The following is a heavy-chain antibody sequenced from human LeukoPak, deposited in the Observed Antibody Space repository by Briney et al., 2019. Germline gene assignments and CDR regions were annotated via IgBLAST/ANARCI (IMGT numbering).Heavy chain of an antibody. CDR1: GFTFSSYA. D-gene: IGHD2-2*01. J-gene: IGHJ5*02. CDR2: ISGSGGST. V-gene: IGHV3-23*01. CDR3: AKGLGYCSSTSCKRPPDWFDP. Sequence: GGSLRLSCAASGFTFSSYAISWVRQAPGKGLGWVSAISGSGGSTYYADSVKGRFTISRDNSKNTLYLQMNSLRAEDTAVYYCAKGLGYCSSTSCKRPPDWFDPWGQGTLVTVSS.